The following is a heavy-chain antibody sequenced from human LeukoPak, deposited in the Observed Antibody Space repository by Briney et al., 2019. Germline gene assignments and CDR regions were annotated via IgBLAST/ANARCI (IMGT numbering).Heavy chain of an antibody. V-gene: IGHV3-15*07. CDR1: GFTFSNAY. CDR3: TTDPVMI. CDR2: IKPKTDGETT. D-gene: IGHD3-16*01. Sequence: TPGGSLRLSCAASGFTFSNAYMNWVRQAPGKGLEWVGRIKPKTDGETTEYAAPVKDRFSISRDDSKNTLYLQMNSLKTEDTAVYYCTTDPVMIWGQGTLVTVSS. J-gene: IGHJ4*02.